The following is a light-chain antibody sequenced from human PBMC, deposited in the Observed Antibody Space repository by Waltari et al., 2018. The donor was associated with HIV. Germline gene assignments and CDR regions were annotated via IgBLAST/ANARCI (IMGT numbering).Light chain of an antibody. J-gene: IGLJ1*01. Sequence: QSVLTQPPSASGTPGQRVTISCSGSTSNIGSYTVDWYQQFTGTALKLLIYSNDQRPSGVPDRFSGSKSGTSASLAISGLQSEDEADYYCAAWDDSLNGYVFGSGTKVTVL. V-gene: IGLV1-44*01. CDR1: TSNIGSYT. CDR2: SND. CDR3: AAWDDSLNGYV.